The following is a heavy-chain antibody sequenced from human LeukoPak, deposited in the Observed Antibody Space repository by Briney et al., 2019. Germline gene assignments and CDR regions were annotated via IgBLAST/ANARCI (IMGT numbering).Heavy chain of an antibody. J-gene: IGHJ3*02. CDR1: GYTFIDSY. V-gene: IGHV1-2*02. CDR2: INPNSGAT. CDR3: ASLVVVITGHAFDI. Sequence: GASVKVSCKASGYTFIDSYIHWVRQAPGQGLEWMGWINPNSGATNYAQKFQGRVTMTRDTSISTAYMEVSRLRSDDTAIYYCASLVVVITGHAFDIWGQGTMVTVSS. D-gene: IGHD3-22*01.